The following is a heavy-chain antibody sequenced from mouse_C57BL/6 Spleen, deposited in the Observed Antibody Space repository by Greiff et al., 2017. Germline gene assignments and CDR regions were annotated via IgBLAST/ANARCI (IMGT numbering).Heavy chain of an antibody. D-gene: IGHD1-1*01. Sequence: EVHLVESGGGLVKPGGSLKLSCAASGFTFSSYAMSWVRQTPEKRLEWVATISDGGSYTYYPDNVKGRFTISRDNAKNNLYLQMSHLKSEDTAMYYCARDRSSSYYYAMDYWGQGTSVTVSS. CDR3: ARDRSSSYYYAMDY. V-gene: IGHV5-4*01. J-gene: IGHJ4*01. CDR2: ISDGGSYT. CDR1: GFTFSSYA.